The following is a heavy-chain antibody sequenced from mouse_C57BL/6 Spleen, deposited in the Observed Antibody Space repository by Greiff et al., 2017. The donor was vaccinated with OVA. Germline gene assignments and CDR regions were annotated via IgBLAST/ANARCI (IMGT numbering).Heavy chain of an antibody. V-gene: IGHV1-54*01. J-gene: IGHJ3*01. CDR3: ARNGGYYGFAY. CDR1: GYAFTNYL. D-gene: IGHD2-3*01. Sequence: VQLVESGAELVRPGTSVKVSCKASGYAFTNYLIEWVKQRPGQGLEWIGVINPGSGGTNYNEKFKGKATLTADKSSSTAYMQLSSLTSEDSAVYFCARNGGYYGFAYWGQGTLVTVSA. CDR2: INPGSGGT.